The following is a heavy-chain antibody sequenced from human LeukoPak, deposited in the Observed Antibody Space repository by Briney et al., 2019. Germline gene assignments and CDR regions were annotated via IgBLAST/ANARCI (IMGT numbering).Heavy chain of an antibody. CDR3: ARVDLYCSSTSCYSFGY. J-gene: IGHJ4*02. CDR2: IYPGDSDT. D-gene: IGHD2-2*01. V-gene: IGHV5-51*01. Sequence: GESLKISCKGFGYSLTSYWIAWVRQMPGKGLEWMGIIYPGDSDTRYSPSFQGQVTISGDKSISTVYLQWSSLKASDTAMYYCARVDLYCSSTSCYSFGYWGQGTLVTVSS. CDR1: GYSLTSYW.